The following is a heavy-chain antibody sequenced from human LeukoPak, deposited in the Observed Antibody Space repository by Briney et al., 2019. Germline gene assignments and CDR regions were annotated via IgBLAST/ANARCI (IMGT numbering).Heavy chain of an antibody. D-gene: IGHD6-19*01. J-gene: IGHJ4*02. Sequence: GGSLRLSCAASGFTFSSYAMSWVRQAPGKGLEWVSGINWNGDSTGYVDSVKGRFTISRDNAKNSLYLQMNSLRVEDTALYYCARDRAIAVDVGVDYWGQGTLVTVSS. V-gene: IGHV3-20*04. CDR1: GFTFSSYA. CDR3: ARDRAIAVDVGVDY. CDR2: INWNGDST.